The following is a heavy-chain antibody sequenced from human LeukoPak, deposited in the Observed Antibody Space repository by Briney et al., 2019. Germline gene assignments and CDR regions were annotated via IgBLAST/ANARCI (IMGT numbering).Heavy chain of an antibody. V-gene: IGHV3-66*01. Sequence: GGSLRLSCAASGFTFTTYSMNWVRQAPGKGLEWVSITYASGSTNSAESVKGRFTITRDDSKNTLSLQMNSLRPEDTAIYYCAGGDSGRYWAFDIWGQGTMVTVSS. D-gene: IGHD1-26*01. J-gene: IGHJ3*02. CDR2: TYASGST. CDR3: AGGDSGRYWAFDI. CDR1: GFTFTTYS.